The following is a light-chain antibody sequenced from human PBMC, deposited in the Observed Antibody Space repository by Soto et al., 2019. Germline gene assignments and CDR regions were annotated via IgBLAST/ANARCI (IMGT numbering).Light chain of an antibody. CDR3: CSYSGTYPVV. V-gene: IGLV2-11*01. J-gene: IGLJ2*01. CDR1: SSDVGGYDY. Sequence: QSALAQPRSVSGSPGQSVTISCTGTSSDVGGYDYVSWYQQHPGKAPRVIISDVTKRPSGVSDRFSASKSGNTASLTISGLLAEDEAAYYCCSYSGTYPVVFGGGSKLTVL. CDR2: DVT.